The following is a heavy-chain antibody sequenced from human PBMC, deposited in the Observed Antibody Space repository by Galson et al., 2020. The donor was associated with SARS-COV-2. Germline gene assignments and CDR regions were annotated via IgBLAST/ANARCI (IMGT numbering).Heavy chain of an antibody. J-gene: IGHJ2*01. CDR3: AGPSSSGYYSSWYFDL. CDR1: GYSINSDFY. D-gene: IGHD3-22*01. Sequence: SETLSLTCAVSGYSINSDFYWAWIRQPPGTGLEWIGSIHHSGTTYQNPSLKSRVAISLDTSKNQFSLNLSSVTAADTAVYYCAGPSSSGYYSSWYFDLWGRGTLVTVSS. V-gene: IGHV4-38-2*01. CDR2: IHHSGTT.